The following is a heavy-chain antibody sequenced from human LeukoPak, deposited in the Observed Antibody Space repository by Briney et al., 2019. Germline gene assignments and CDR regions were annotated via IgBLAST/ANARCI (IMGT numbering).Heavy chain of an antibody. V-gene: IGHV4-61*02. Sequence: TLSLTCTVSGGSISSGSYYWSWIRQPAGKGLEWIGRIYTSGSTNYNPSLKSRVTISVDTSKNQFSLKRSSVTAADTAVYYCASERYGDYDYYYYYYMDVWGKGTTVTVSS. J-gene: IGHJ6*03. CDR3: ASERYGDYDYYYYYYMDV. CDR2: IYTSGST. CDR1: GGSISSGSYY. D-gene: IGHD4-17*01.